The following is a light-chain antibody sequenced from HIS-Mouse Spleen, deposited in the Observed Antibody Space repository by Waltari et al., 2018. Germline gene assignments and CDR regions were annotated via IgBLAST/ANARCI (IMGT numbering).Light chain of an antibody. V-gene: IGLV2-23*01. CDR3: CSYAGSSTHVV. J-gene: IGLJ2*01. CDR2: EGS. CDR1: SSDVGSYNL. Sequence: QSALTQPASVSGSPGQSTTISCTGTSSDVGSYNLVSWYQQNPGKAPKLMIYEGSKRPSGVSNRFSGSKSGNTASLTISGLQAEDEADYYCCSYAGSSTHVVFGGGTKLTVL.